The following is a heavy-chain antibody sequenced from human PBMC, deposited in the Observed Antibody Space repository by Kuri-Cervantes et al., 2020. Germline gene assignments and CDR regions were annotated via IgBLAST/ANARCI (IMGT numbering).Heavy chain of an antibody. V-gene: IGHV1-2*02. CDR2: INPNSGGT. J-gene: IGHJ4*02. CDR3: ASGGHYYDPLVGDY. CDR1: AYTFTGYY. Sequence: ASVKVSCKASAYTFTGYYVHWVRQAPGQGLEWMGWINPNSGGTIYAQKFQGRVSMTRDTSISTAYMDLSRLTSDDTAVYYCASGGHYYDPLVGDYWGQGTLVTVSS. D-gene: IGHD3-22*01.